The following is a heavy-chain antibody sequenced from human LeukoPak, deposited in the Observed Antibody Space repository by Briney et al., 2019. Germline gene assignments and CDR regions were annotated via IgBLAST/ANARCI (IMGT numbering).Heavy chain of an antibody. CDR1: GYTFTGFY. D-gene: IGHD6-13*01. CDR3: ARGSLMAATGTGLSS. CDR2: INPNSGDT. V-gene: IGHV1-2*02. J-gene: IGHJ5*02. Sequence: ASVKVSCKASGYTFTGFYMHWVRQAPGQGLEWMGWINPNSGDTNYAQNFQGRVTMTRDTSISTAYVELSRLTSVDTAVYYCARGSLMAATGTGLSSWGQGTLVTVSS.